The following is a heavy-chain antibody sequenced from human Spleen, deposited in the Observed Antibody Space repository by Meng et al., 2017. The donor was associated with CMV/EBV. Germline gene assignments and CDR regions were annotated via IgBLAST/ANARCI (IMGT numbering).Heavy chain of an antibody. Sequence: GESLKISCAASGFTFDDYAMHWVRQAPGKGLEWVSLISWDGGSTYYADSVKGRFTISRDNSKNSLYLQMNSLRAEDTALYYCARGVFSSGWYPYNYYGLDVWGQGTTVTVSS. CDR3: ARGVFSSGWYPYNYYGLDV. V-gene: IGHV3-43D*03. CDR1: GFTFDDYA. J-gene: IGHJ6*02. D-gene: IGHD6-19*01. CDR2: ISWDGGST.